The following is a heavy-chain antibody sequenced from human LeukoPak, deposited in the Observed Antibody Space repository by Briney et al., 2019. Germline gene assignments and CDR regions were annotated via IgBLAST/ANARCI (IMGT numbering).Heavy chain of an antibody. CDR3: ARADYSNQDY. CDR2: IYTSGST. V-gene: IGHV4-61*02. D-gene: IGHD4-11*01. J-gene: IGHJ4*02. Sequence: SETLSLTCTVSGGSISSGSYYWSWIRQPAGKGLEWIGRIYTSGSTNYNPSLKSRVTISVDTSKNQFSLELSSVTAADTAVYYCARADYSNQDYWGQGTLVTVSS. CDR1: GGSISSGSYY.